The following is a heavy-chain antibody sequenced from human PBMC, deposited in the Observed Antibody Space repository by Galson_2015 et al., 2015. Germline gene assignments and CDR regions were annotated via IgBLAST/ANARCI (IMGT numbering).Heavy chain of an antibody. CDR3: ARLSTRGFNI. CDR1: GYSFTSNW. D-gene: IGHD2-2*01. CDR2: IFPGDSDA. V-gene: IGHV5-51*01. J-gene: IGHJ3*02. Sequence: QSGAEVKKAGESLKISCKASGYSFTSNWIGWVRQRPGRGLEWMGMIFPGDSDARYTPSFQGQVTMSADKSISAAYLQWTSLRASDTAMYYCARLSTRGFNIWGLGTMVTVSS.